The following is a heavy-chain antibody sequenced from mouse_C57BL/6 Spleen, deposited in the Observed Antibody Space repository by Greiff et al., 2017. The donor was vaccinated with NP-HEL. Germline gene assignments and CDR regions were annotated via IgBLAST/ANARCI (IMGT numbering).Heavy chain of an antibody. Sequence: VKLVESGPGLVQPSQSLSITCTVSGFSLTSYGVHWVRQSPGKGLEWLGVIWRGGSTDYNAAFMSRLSITKDNSKSQVFFKMNSLQADDTAIYYCAKAYGNYEYFDVWGTGTTVTVSS. CDR3: AKAYGNYEYFDV. CDR1: GFSLTSYG. J-gene: IGHJ1*03. V-gene: IGHV2-5*01. D-gene: IGHD2-1*01. CDR2: IWRGGST.